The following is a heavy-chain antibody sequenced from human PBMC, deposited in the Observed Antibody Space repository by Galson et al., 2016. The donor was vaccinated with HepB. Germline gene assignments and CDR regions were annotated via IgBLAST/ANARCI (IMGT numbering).Heavy chain of an antibody. CDR3: ARDPLHYSFVYSFDY. D-gene: IGHD2-21*01. CDR1: GFNFSIYS. Sequence: SLRLSCAASGFNFSIYSMHWVRQFPDKGLEWVAVISFNGRNKYFADSVKGRFTISRDNSKETAFLQMNSLRPDDTAVYYCARDPLHYSFVYSFDYWGQGALVTVSS. V-gene: IGHV3-30*04. J-gene: IGHJ4*02. CDR2: ISFNGRNK.